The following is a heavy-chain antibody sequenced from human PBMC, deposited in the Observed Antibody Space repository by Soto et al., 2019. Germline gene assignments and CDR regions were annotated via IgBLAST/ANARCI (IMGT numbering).Heavy chain of an antibody. D-gene: IGHD1-26*01. V-gene: IGHV1-69*13. CDR3: AREKPGGMVPHPGRLDY. CDR1: GGTFSSYA. CDR2: IIPIFGTA. Sequence: GASVKVSCKASGGTFSSYAISWVRQAPGQGLEWMGGIIPIFGTANYAQKFQGRVTITADESTSTAYMELSSLRSEDTAVYYCAREKPGGMVPHPGRLDYWGQGTLVTVSS. J-gene: IGHJ4*02.